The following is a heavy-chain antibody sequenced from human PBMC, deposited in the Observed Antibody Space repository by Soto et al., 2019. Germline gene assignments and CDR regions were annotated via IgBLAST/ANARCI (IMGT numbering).Heavy chain of an antibody. D-gene: IGHD3-3*01. Sequence: QVQLGEAGGGLVKHGGSLRLSCAASGFTFSDYYMSWIRQAPGKGLEWVSHISSRGSTIYHADSVKGRFTISRDNAKNSLYLQMNSLRTEDTAVYEWERVGPRSYYWGQGTLVTVSS. J-gene: IGHJ4*02. CDR3: ERVGPRSYY. CDR2: ISSRGSTI. CDR1: GFTFSDYY. V-gene: IGHV3-11*01.